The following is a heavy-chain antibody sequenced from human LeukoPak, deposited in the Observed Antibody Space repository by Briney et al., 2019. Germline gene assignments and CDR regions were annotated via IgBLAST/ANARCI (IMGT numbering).Heavy chain of an antibody. Sequence: GGSLRLSCAASGFTFSSYGMHWVRQAPGKGLEWVAVISYDGSDKYYTDSVKGRFTISRDNSKNTLYLQMNSLRADDTAVYFCAKAQGTLWAAFDYWGQGTLVTVSS. CDR1: GFTFSSYG. V-gene: IGHV3-30*18. CDR2: ISYDGSDK. CDR3: AKAQGTLWAAFDY. D-gene: IGHD3-10*01. J-gene: IGHJ4*02.